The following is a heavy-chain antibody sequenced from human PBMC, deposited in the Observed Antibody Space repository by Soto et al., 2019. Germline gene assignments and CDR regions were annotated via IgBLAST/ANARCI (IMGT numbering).Heavy chain of an antibody. CDR1: GGSISSSSYY. Sequence: SETLSLTCTVSGGSISSSSYYWGWIRQPPGNGLEWIGSIYYSGSTYYNPSLKSRVTISVDTSKNQFSLKLSSVTAADTAVYYCARHGDNYDILTGYYGNPKLKPEYNWFDPWGQGTLVTVSS. CDR3: ARHGDNYDILTGYYGNPKLKPEYNWFDP. CDR2: IYYSGST. D-gene: IGHD3-9*01. V-gene: IGHV4-39*01. J-gene: IGHJ5*02.